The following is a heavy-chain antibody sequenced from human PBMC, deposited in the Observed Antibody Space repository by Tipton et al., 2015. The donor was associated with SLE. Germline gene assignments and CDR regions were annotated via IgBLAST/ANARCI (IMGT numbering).Heavy chain of an antibody. J-gene: IGHJ5*02. Sequence: TLSLTCNVPGGSISSGGYYWSWIRQHPGKGLEWIGYTYYSGSPYYNPSLKGRVTISLDMSKNQFSLRLSSVTAADTAVYYCPIYYHDSTGLHWFDPWGQGTLVTVSS. D-gene: IGHD3-22*01. CDR1: GGSISSGGYY. V-gene: IGHV4-31*03. CDR2: TYYSGSP. CDR3: PIYYHDSTGLHWFDP.